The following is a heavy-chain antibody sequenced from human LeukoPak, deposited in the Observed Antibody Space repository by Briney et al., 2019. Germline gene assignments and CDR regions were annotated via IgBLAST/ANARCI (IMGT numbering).Heavy chain of an antibody. Sequence: ASVKVSCKASGYTFTGYYMHWVRQAPGQGLEWMGWINPNSGGTNYAQKFQGRVTMTRDTSISTAYMELSRLRSDDTAVYYCARGGGDYVRGNWFDPWGQGTLVTVSS. CDR3: ARGGGDYVRGNWFDP. J-gene: IGHJ5*02. CDR2: INPNSGGT. CDR1: GYTFTGYY. D-gene: IGHD4-17*01. V-gene: IGHV1-2*02.